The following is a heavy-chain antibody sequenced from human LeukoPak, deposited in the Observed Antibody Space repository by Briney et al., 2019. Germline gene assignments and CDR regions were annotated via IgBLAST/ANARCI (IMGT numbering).Heavy chain of an antibody. D-gene: IGHD5/OR15-5a*01. CDR1: GDSISTGNHY. Sequence: SETLSLTCSVSGDSISTGNHYWAWIRQPPGKGLEWIGSLFYSGNMYYSPSLKSRVTMSVDTSKNQFSLNLNSVTAADTAVYYCARENIVSTRDFDYWGQGTLVTVSS. J-gene: IGHJ4*02. CDR3: ARENIVSTRDFDY. CDR2: LFYSGNM. V-gene: IGHV4-39*07.